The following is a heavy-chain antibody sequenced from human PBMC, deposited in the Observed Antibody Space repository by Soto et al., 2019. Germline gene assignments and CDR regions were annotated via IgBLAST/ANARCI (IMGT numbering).Heavy chain of an antibody. J-gene: IGHJ1*01. CDR2: ISSTSTTI. V-gene: IGHV3-48*01. D-gene: IGHD3-22*01. CDR1: GFSFSSYS. Sequence: GGSLRLSCAASGFSFSSYSMNWVRQSPGKGLEWVSYISSTSTTIYYADSVKGRFIISRDNAKNSLYLQMNSLRAEDTAVYYCARDSPVYYYDTSGHQNGYFQHWGQGTLVTVSS. CDR3: ARDSPVYYYDTSGHQNGYFQH.